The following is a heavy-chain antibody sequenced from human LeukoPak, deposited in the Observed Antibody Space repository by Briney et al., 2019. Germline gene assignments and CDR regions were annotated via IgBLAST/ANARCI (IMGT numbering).Heavy chain of an antibody. D-gene: IGHD3-22*01. V-gene: IGHV1-18*01. Sequence: ASVKVSCKASGYTFTSYGISWVRQAPGQGLEWMGWISAYNGNTNYAQKLQGRVTMTTDTSTSTAYMELRSLRSDDAAVYYCARGPPPSYYYDSSGHDYWGQGTLVTVSS. CDR1: GYTFTSYG. J-gene: IGHJ4*02. CDR3: ARGPPPSYYYDSSGHDY. CDR2: ISAYNGNT.